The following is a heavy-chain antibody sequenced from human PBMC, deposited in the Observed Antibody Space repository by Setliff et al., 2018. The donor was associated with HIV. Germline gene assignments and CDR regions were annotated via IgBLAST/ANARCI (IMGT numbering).Heavy chain of an antibody. Sequence: GESLKISCAASGFTFTSYWMSWVRQAPGKGLEWVANIKQDGTEKNYVDSVKGRFTISRDNSKNSLYLQMNSLRAEDTAVYYCARELQWSRYSGREEEDYWGQGTLVTVS. CDR1: GFTFTSYW. D-gene: IGHD1-26*01. J-gene: IGHJ4*02. V-gene: IGHV3-7*01. CDR3: ARELQWSRYSGREEEDY. CDR2: IKQDGTEK.